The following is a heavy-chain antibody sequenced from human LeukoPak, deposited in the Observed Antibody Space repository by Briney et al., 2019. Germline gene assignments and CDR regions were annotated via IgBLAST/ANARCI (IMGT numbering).Heavy chain of an antibody. Sequence: GGSLRLSCAASGFIFSNYAMHWVRQAPGKGLEWVSGVSGSRGRTYYADSVKGRFTISRDNSRNTLYLQMNSLRAEDTAVYYCARELRLDIVVVPAPYYGMDVWGQGTTVTVSS. CDR3: ARELRLDIVVVPAPYYGMDV. V-gene: IGHV3-23*01. J-gene: IGHJ6*02. CDR2: VSGSRGRT. D-gene: IGHD2-2*03. CDR1: GFIFSNYA.